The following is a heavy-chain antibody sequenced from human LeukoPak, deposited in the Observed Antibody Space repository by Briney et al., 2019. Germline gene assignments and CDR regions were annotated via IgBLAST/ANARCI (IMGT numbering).Heavy chain of an antibody. CDR2: ISTTSSSI. Sequence: GSLRLSCAASGFTFSDYYMSCVRQAPGKGLEWISYISTTSSSIYYADSVKGRFTMSRDNAKNSLYLQMNSLRAEDTAVYYCARDLLRSCFGAGSFMDVWGKGTTVTVSS. CDR1: GFTFSDYY. J-gene: IGHJ6*04. D-gene: IGHD3-10*01. V-gene: IGHV3-11*01. CDR3: ARDLLRSCFGAGSFMDV.